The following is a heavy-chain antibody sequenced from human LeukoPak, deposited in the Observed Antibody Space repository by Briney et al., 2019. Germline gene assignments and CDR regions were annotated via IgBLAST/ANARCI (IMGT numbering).Heavy chain of an antibody. CDR2: INSDGSST. CDR3: STGSGHAFDI. V-gene: IGHV3-74*01. D-gene: IGHD3-10*01. Sequence: GGSLRLSCAASGFTFSSYWMHWVRQASGKGLVWVSRINSDGSSTSYADSVKGRFTISRDNAKNTLYLQMNSLRAEDTAVYYCSTGSGHAFDIWGQGTMVTVSS. J-gene: IGHJ3*02. CDR1: GFTFSSYW.